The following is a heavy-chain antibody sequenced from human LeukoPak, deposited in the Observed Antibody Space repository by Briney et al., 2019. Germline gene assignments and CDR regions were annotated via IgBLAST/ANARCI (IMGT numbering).Heavy chain of an antibody. CDR1: GSSISSGYF. Sequence: SETLSLTCAVSGSSISSGYFWAWIRQSPGKGLEWIGSIFHSGITYYNPSLKSRITISVDTSKNQFSLRLSSVTAADTAVYYCARRISTRRGETCSSTSCYFDYWGQGTLVTVSS. CDR2: IFHSGIT. J-gene: IGHJ4*02. V-gene: IGHV4-38-2*01. D-gene: IGHD2-2*01. CDR3: ARRISTRRGETCSSTSCYFDY.